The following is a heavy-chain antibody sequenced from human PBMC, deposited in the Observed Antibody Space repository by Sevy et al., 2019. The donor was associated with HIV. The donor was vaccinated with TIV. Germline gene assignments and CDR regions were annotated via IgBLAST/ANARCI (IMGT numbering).Heavy chain of an antibody. CDR2: ISWNSGSI. V-gene: IGHV3-9*01. CDR3: AKVDSSGWRDASDI. D-gene: IGHD6-19*01. CDR1: GFTFDDYA. Sequence: GGSLRLSCAASGFTFDDYAMHWVRQAPGKGREWVSGISWNSGSIGYADSVKGRFTISRDNAKNSLYLQMNSLRAEDTALYYCAKVDSSGWRDASDIWGQGTMVTVSS. J-gene: IGHJ3*02.